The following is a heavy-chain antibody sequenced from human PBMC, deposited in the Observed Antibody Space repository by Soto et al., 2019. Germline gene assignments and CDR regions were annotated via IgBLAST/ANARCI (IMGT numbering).Heavy chain of an antibody. D-gene: IGHD1-1*01. CDR3: AREPATAKPEGVDF. CDR1: GYTFSDYY. CDR2: INPNSGGT. Sequence: ASVKVSCKASGYTFSDYYIHWVRQAPGQGLEWMGWINPNSGGTKYAPKPQGGVTMTRDTSITTAYMELSRLRSGDTAVYYCAREPATAKPEGVDFWGQGTLVTVSS. V-gene: IGHV1-2*02. J-gene: IGHJ4*02.